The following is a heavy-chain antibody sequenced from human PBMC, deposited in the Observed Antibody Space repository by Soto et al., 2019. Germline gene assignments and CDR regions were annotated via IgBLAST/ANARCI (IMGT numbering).Heavy chain of an antibody. CDR3: ARNSYYYDSSGYSPDY. Sequence: SVKVSCKASGGTFSSYAISWVRQAPGQGLEWMGGIIPIFGTANYAQKFQGRVTITADESTSTAYMELSSLRSEDTAVYYCARNSYYYDSSGYSPDYWGQGTLVTVS. D-gene: IGHD3-22*01. J-gene: IGHJ4*02. CDR2: IIPIFGTA. V-gene: IGHV1-69*13. CDR1: GGTFSSYA.